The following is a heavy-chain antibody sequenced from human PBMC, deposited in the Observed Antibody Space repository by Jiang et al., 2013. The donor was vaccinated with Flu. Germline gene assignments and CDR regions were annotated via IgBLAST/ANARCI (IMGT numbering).Heavy chain of an antibody. CDR2: INHSGST. Sequence: LLKPSETLSLTCAVYGGSFSGYYWSWIRQPPGKGLEWIGEINHSGSTNYNPSLKSRVTISVDTSKNQFSLKLSSVTAADTAVYYCARGHYDYVWGSYPAPFDPWGQGTLVTVSS. V-gene: IGHV4-34*01. D-gene: IGHD3-16*02. J-gene: IGHJ5*02. CDR1: GGSFSGYY. CDR3: ARGHYDYVWGSYPAPFDP.